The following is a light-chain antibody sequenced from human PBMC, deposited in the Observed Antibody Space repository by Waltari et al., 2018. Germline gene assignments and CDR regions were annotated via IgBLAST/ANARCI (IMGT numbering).Light chain of an antibody. CDR2: DAS. V-gene: IGKV1-5*01. CDR1: QSISAW. J-gene: IGKJ4*01. Sequence: DIQMTQSPSTLSASVVDRVTITCRASQSISAWFAWYQLRPGKAPKLLISDASILERGVPSRFSGSGSGTEFTLTINSLQPDDFATYYCHQYTNFPLTFGGGTTVEIK. CDR3: HQYTNFPLT.